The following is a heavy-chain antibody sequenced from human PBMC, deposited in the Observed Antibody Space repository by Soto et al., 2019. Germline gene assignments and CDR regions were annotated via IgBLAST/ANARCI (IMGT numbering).Heavy chain of an antibody. J-gene: IGHJ4*02. Sequence: EVQLLESGGALVQPGGSLRLSCAASGFNFGSDVMSWVRQAPGRGLEWVSAISDSGTSASYADSVKGRFTISRDNSEHTVYMELKSLTAEDTAMYYCAKDADVLRNFDWSYYFDAWGQGTLVTVSS. CDR2: ISDSGTSA. D-gene: IGHD3-9*01. CDR1: GFNFGSDV. CDR3: AKDADVLRNFDWSYYFDA. V-gene: IGHV3-23*01.